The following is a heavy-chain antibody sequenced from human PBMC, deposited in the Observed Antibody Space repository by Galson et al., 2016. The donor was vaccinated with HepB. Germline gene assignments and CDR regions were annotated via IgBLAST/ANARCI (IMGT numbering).Heavy chain of an antibody. CDR1: GFTFDDYG. V-gene: IGHV3-20*01. D-gene: IGHD3-10*01. Sequence: SLRLSCAASGFTFDDYGMTWVRQAPGKGLEWVAGINWSGDSTAYADSVKGRFTISRDDAKNSVYLQMSSLSAEDTAVYQCARGLVGSGMDVWGQGTTVTVSS. CDR2: INWSGDST. CDR3: ARGLVGSGMDV. J-gene: IGHJ6*02.